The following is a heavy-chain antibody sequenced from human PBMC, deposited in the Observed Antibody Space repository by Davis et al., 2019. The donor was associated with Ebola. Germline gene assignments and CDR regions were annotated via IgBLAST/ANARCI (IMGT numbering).Heavy chain of an antibody. V-gene: IGHV4-59*11. D-gene: IGHD2-21*01. J-gene: IGHJ3*02. Sequence: PGGSLRLSCTVSGASITTHFWSWIRQSPGKGLDWVGYIHHGGSANSNPSLKSRATFSIDTSKSQVSLKLTSVTAADTAVYYCARDTRPCGGDCYDDTFDMWGQGTMVIVSS. CDR2: IHHGGSA. CDR1: GASITTHF. CDR3: ARDTRPCGGDCYDDTFDM.